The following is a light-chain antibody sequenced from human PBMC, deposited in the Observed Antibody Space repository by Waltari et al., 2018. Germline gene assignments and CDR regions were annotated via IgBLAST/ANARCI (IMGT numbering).Light chain of an antibody. Sequence: VMTQSPATLFVSPGEGATLSCRASQSIMRHVACDHQKSGQAPRLLIFDASARATGIPARFSGSGSGTEFTLTISSLQSEDVGVYYCQQYNNWPPLTFGGGTKVEIK. J-gene: IGKJ4*01. V-gene: IGKV3D-15*01. CDR3: QQYNNWPPLT. CDR2: DAS. CDR1: QSIMRH.